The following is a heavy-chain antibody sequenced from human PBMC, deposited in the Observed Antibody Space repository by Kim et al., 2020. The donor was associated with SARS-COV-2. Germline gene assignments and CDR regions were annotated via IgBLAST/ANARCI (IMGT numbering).Heavy chain of an antibody. CDR1: GYTFNAYF. CDR2: INPNSGAA. V-gene: IGHV1-2*06. J-gene: IGHJ6*01. Sequence: ASVKVSCKASGYTFNAYFIHWVRQAPGQGLEWMGRINPNSGAADYAHKFQGRVTMTRDTSISTMYMEMSGLRSDDTAIYYCAREDSSPDSAYYYYYYGLD. D-gene: IGHD3-22*01. CDR3: AREDSSPDSAYYYYYYGLD.